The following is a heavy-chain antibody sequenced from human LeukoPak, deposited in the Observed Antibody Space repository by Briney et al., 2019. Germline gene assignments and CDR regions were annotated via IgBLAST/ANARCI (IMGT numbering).Heavy chain of an antibody. CDR3: ARVSDTAMVSDLGFDY. CDR1: GFTFSSYA. V-gene: IGHV4-34*01. J-gene: IGHJ4*02. D-gene: IGHD5-18*01. CDR2: INHSGST. Sequence: GSLRLFCAASGFTFSSYAMSWIRQPPGKGLEWIGEINHSGSTNYNPSLKSRVTISVDTSKNQFSLKLSSVTAADTAVYYCARVSDTAMVSDLGFDYWGQGTLVTVSS.